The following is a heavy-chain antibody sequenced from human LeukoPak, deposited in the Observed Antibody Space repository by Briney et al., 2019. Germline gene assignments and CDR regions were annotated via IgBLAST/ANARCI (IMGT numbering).Heavy chain of an antibody. CDR2: IYSTGST. Sequence: SETLSLTCTVSSGSMSDYYWSWIRQPPGKGLEWIGYIYSTGSTNYNPSLKSRVTISLDTSKNQFSLKLSSVTAADTALYYCARDYSMTHAFDMWGQGTLVTVSS. J-gene: IGHJ3*02. D-gene: IGHD1-26*01. CDR1: SGSMSDYY. V-gene: IGHV4-59*01. CDR3: ARDYSMTHAFDM.